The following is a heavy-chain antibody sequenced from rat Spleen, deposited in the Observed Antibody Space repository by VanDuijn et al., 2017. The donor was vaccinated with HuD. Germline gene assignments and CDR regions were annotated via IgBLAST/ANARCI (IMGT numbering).Heavy chain of an antibody. D-gene: IGHD1-1*01. J-gene: IGHJ4*01. CDR1: GFTFSDYA. Sequence: EVQLVESGGGLVQPGNSLKLSCAASGFTFSDYAMAWVRQAPKAGLEWVATISYDGGSTNYRDSVKGRFTISRDNTKSTLYLQMDSLRSEDTATYYCARHGVLLQWLGVMDAWGQGASVTVSS. CDR3: ARHGVLLQWLGVMDA. V-gene: IGHV5-17*01. CDR2: ISYDGGST.